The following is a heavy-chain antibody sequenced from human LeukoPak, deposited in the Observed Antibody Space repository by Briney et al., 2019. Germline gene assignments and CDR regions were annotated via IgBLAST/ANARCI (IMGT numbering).Heavy chain of an antibody. Sequence: PSETLSLTCTVSGGSISSSSYYWGWIRQPPGKGLEWIGSIYYSGSTYYNPSLKSRVTISVDTSKNQFSPKLSSVTAADTAVYYCARRYCSGGSCYSDNWFDPRGQGTLVTVSS. D-gene: IGHD2-15*01. CDR3: ARRYCSGGSCYSDNWFDP. CDR2: IYYSGST. J-gene: IGHJ5*02. V-gene: IGHV4-39*01. CDR1: GGSISSSSYY.